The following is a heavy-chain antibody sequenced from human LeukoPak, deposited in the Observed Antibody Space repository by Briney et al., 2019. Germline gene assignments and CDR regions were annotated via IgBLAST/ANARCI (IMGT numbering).Heavy chain of an antibody. Sequence: SETLSLTCTVSGGSISSYYWSWIRQPSGKGLEWIGYIYYSGSTNYNPSLKSRVTISGDTSKNQFSLKLSSVTAADTAVYYCAREKSPDYCSGASCYFDYWGQGTLVTVSP. CDR1: GGSISSYY. J-gene: IGHJ4*02. CDR3: AREKSPDYCSGASCYFDY. CDR2: IYYSGST. V-gene: IGHV4-59*01. D-gene: IGHD2-15*01.